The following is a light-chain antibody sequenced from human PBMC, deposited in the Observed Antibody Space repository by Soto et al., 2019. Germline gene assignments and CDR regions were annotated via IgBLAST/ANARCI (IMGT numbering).Light chain of an antibody. CDR3: QQYNNWPPSNT. V-gene: IGKV3-15*01. J-gene: IGKJ2*01. CDR2: DAS. Sequence: EIVMTQSPATLSVSPGERATLSCRASQSVSSKLAWYQQKSGLAPRLLIYDASTRATGVAARFSGSGSGTDFTLTISSLQSEDFAVYYCQQYNNWPPSNTFGQGTRLEIK. CDR1: QSVSSK.